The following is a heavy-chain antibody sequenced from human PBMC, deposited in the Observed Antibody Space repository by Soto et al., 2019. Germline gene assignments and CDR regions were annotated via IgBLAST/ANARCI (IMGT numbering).Heavy chain of an antibody. CDR1: GGCISRGGYY. CDR2: IFDSGTT. D-gene: IGHD6-19*01. J-gene: IGHJ4*02. Sequence: SETRSLTCTVSGGCISRGGYYWSWLRQHPGKGLEWIGYIFDSGTTYYNPSLKSRVTISVDPSKSQFSLRLTSVTATDTAVYYCASQASGWYPDYWGQGTLVTVSS. CDR3: ASQASGWYPDY. V-gene: IGHV4-31*03.